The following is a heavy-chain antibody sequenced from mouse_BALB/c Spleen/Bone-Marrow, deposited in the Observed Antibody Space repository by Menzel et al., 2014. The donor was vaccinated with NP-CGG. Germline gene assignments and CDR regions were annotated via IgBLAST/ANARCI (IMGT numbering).Heavy chain of an antibody. J-gene: IGHJ1*01. Sequence: EVQLQESGGGLVQPGGSLRLSCATSGFTFTDYYMSWVRQPPGKALEWLGFIRNKANGYTTDYSASVEGRFTISRDNSQSILYLQMNTLRAEDSATYYCARDMCDGLRWYFDVWGAGTTVTVSS. CDR1: GFTFTDYY. CDR3: ARDMCDGLRWYFDV. CDR2: IRNKANGYTT. V-gene: IGHV7-3*02. D-gene: IGHD2-3*01.